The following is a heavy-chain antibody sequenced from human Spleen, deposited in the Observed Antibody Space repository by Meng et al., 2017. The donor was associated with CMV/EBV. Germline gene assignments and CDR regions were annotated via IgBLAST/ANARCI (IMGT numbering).Heavy chain of an antibody. V-gene: IGHV3-15*01. CDR1: GFTFSNAW. Sequence: GESLKISCAASGFTFSNAWMSWVRQAPGKGLEWVGRIKSKTDGGTTDYAAPVKGRFTISRDDSKNTLYLQMNSLKTEDTAVYYCTTDDGAYCSSTSCYRDYWGQGTLVTVSS. CDR2: IKSKTDGGTT. J-gene: IGHJ4*02. D-gene: IGHD2-2*01. CDR3: TTDDGAYCSSTSCYRDY.